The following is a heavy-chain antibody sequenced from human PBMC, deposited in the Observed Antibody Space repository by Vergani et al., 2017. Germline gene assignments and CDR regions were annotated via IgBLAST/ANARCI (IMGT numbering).Heavy chain of an antibody. D-gene: IGHD6-6*01. Sequence: QVQLVQSGAEVKKPGSSVKVSCKASGYTFTSYGISWVRQAPGQGLEWMGRIIPIFGTANYAQKFQGRVTITADESTSTAYMELSSLRSEDTAVYYCARIEYSSSSEAFDYWGQGTLVTVSS. J-gene: IGHJ4*02. CDR1: GYTFTSYG. CDR3: ARIEYSSSSEAFDY. V-gene: IGHV1-69*15. CDR2: IIPIFGTA.